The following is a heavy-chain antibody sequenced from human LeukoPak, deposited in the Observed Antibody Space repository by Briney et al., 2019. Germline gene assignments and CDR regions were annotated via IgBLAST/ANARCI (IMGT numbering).Heavy chain of an antibody. Sequence: SQTLSLTCGISGDSVSTINSAWNWVRQSPSRGLEWLGRTYYRSKWYYDYAVSVQGRITINPDTSKNQFSLQLGSVTPEDTAVYYCARDEGNTGWHTFDIWGQGTLITVSS. CDR3: ARDEGNTGWHTFDI. D-gene: IGHD6-19*01. J-gene: IGHJ4*02. V-gene: IGHV6-1*01. CDR2: TYYRSKWYY. CDR1: GDSVSTINSA.